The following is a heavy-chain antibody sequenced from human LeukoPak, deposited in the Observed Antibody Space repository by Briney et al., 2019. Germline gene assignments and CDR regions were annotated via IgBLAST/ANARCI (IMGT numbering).Heavy chain of an antibody. J-gene: IGHJ4*02. V-gene: IGHV3-48*03. CDR1: GFTFSNYE. CDR3: ASWAGTTAGFSGPFDF. CDR2: ISSSGSTI. Sequence: QTGGSLRLSCAASGFTFSNYEMHWVRQAPGKGLEWVSYISSSGSTIYYADSVRGRFTISRDDAKNSLYLQMNSLRGEDTAVYYCASWAGTTAGFSGPFDFWGQGTLVTVSS. D-gene: IGHD6-25*01.